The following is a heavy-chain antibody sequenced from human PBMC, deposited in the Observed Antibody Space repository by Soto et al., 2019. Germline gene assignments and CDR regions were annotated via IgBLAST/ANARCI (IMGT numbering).Heavy chain of an antibody. CDR3: ARETYYYDSSGYYYAYFDY. V-gene: IGHV3-33*08. Sequence: VQLVESGGGLVKPGGSLRLSCAASGFTFSSYSMNWVRQAPGKGLEWVAVIWYDGSNKYYADSVKGRFTISRDNSKNTLYLQMNSLRAEDTAVYYCARETYYYDSSGYYYAYFDYWGQGTLVTVSS. CDR1: GFTFSSYS. D-gene: IGHD3-22*01. J-gene: IGHJ4*02. CDR2: IWYDGSNK.